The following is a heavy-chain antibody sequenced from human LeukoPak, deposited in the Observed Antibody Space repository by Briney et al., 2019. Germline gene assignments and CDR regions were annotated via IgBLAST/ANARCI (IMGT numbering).Heavy chain of an antibody. V-gene: IGHV3-30-3*01. CDR2: ISYDGSNK. Sequence: GGSLRLSCAASGFTFSSYAMHWVRQAPGKGLEWVAVISYDGSNKYYADSVKGRFTIFRDNSKNTLYLQMNSLRAEDTAVYYCASGGTVLDAFDIWGQGTMVTVSS. CDR1: GFTFSSYA. J-gene: IGHJ3*02. CDR3: ASGGTVLDAFDI.